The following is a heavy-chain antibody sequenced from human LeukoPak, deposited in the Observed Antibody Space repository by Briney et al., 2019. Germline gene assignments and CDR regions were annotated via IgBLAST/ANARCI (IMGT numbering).Heavy chain of an antibody. Sequence: PWGSLRLSCAASGFTFSSYSMNWVRQAPGKGLESVSGIHWNGTSIGYADSVKGRFTISRDNAKSSVYLHMNSLRPEDTAFYYCARLLRFYDFSFDPWGQGTLVTVSS. J-gene: IGHJ5*02. CDR2: IHWNGTSI. V-gene: IGHV3-20*04. D-gene: IGHD3-3*01. CDR1: GFTFSSYS. CDR3: ARLLRFYDFSFDP.